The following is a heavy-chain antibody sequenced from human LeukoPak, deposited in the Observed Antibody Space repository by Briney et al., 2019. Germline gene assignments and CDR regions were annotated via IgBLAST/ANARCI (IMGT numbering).Heavy chain of an antibody. CDR2: ISSNGGST. V-gene: IGHV3-64*01. D-gene: IGHD6-13*01. Sequence: PGGSLRLSCAASGFTFSSYAMHWVRQAPGKGLEYVAAISSNGGSTYYANSVKGRFTISRDNSKNTLYLQMGSLRAEDMAAYYCARQATRIAAAGTSIDYWGQRTLVTVSS. CDR3: ARQATRIAAAGTSIDY. CDR1: GFTFSSYA. J-gene: IGHJ4*02.